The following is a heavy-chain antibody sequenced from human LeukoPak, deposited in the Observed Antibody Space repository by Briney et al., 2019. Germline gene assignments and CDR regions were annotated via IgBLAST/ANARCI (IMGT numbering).Heavy chain of an antibody. Sequence: RASVKVSCRVSGYTLTELSMHWVRQAPGEGLEWMGGFDPEDGETIYAQKFQGRVTMTEDTSTDTAYMELSSLRSEDTAVYYCATDGKVGIAAAGTGLYYGMDVWGKGTTVTVSS. CDR2: FDPEDGET. D-gene: IGHD6-13*01. CDR3: ATDGKVGIAAAGTGLYYGMDV. CDR1: GYTLTELS. V-gene: IGHV1-24*01. J-gene: IGHJ6*04.